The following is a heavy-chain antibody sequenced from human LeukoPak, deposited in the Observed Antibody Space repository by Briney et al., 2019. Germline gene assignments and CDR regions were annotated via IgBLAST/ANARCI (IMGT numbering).Heavy chain of an antibody. CDR2: IIPIFGTA. D-gene: IGHD2-15*01. V-gene: IGHV1-69*13. CDR3: AKGRDIVVVVAAALDY. Sequence: SVKVSCKASGGTFSSYAISWVRQAPGQGLEWMGGIIPIFGTANYAQKFQGRVTITADESTSTAYMELSSLRSEDTAVYYCAKGRDIVVVVAAALDYWGQGTLVTVSS. CDR1: GGTFSSYA. J-gene: IGHJ4*02.